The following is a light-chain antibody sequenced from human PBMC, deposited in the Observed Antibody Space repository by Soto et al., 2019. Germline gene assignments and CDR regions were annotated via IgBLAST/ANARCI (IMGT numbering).Light chain of an antibody. CDR1: QSISSW. V-gene: IGKV1-5*03. Sequence: DIQMTQSPSTLSASVGDRVTITCRASQSISSWLAWYQQKPGKAPKLLIYEASSSEIGVPPRFSGSGFGTEFTLTISSLQTDDSATYYCQYYKEHSTFGQGTRLEIK. CDR2: EAS. J-gene: IGKJ1*01. CDR3: QYYKEHST.